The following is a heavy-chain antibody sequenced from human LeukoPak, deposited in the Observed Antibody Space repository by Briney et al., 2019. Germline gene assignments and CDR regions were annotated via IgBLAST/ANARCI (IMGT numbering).Heavy chain of an antibody. Sequence: GGSLRLSCAASGFTFSSYAMGWVRQAPGKGLEWVSAISGSGGSTYYADSVKGRFTISRDNFKNTLYLQMNSLRAEDTAVYYCAKSYQLLPFDYWGQGTLVTVSS. J-gene: IGHJ4*02. CDR1: GFTFSSYA. CDR2: ISGSGGST. V-gene: IGHV3-23*01. D-gene: IGHD2-2*01. CDR3: AKSYQLLPFDY.